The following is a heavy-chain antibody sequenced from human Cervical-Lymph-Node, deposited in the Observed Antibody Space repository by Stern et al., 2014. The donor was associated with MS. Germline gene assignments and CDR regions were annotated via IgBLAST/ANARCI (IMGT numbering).Heavy chain of an antibody. J-gene: IGHJ4*02. V-gene: IGHV4-59*01. CDR2: VYYSGKT. D-gene: IGHD1-1*01. Sequence: QVQLQESGPGLVKPSETLSLTCAVSGGSISGYYWNWIRQSQGKGLEWIRSVYYSGKTNYNPCLNGRVTISLDTSKSQFSLRLSSVAAGDTAVYYCARDSTAWSPSFDYWGQGTLVTVSS. CDR3: ARDSTAWSPSFDY. CDR1: GGSISGYY.